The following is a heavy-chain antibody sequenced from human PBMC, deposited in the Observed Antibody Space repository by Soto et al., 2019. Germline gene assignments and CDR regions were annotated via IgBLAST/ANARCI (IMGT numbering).Heavy chain of an antibody. CDR1: GGSISSGGYS. D-gene: IGHD1-1*01. V-gene: IGHV4-30-2*01. CDR2: IYHSGST. Sequence: QLQLQESGSGLVKPSQTLSLTCAVSGGSISSGGYSWSWIRQPPGKGLEWIGYIYHSGSTYYNPSLKSRVTLSVDRAKNQFSLKLSSVTAADTAVYYCARTAYWNGIFDIWGQGTMVTVSS. J-gene: IGHJ3*02. CDR3: ARTAYWNGIFDI.